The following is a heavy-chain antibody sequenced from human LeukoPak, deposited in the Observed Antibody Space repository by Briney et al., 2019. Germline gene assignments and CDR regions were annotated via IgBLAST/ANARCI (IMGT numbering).Heavy chain of an antibody. CDR1: GGTFSSYA. Sequence: ASVKVSCKASGGTFSSYAISWVRQAPGQGLEWMGRIIPIFGIANYAQKFQGGVTITADKSTSTAYMELSSLRSEDTAVYYCARDVYCSGGSCVYYYYGMDVWGQGTTVTVSS. CDR2: IIPIFGIA. J-gene: IGHJ6*02. V-gene: IGHV1-69*04. D-gene: IGHD2-15*01. CDR3: ARDVYCSGGSCVYYYYGMDV.